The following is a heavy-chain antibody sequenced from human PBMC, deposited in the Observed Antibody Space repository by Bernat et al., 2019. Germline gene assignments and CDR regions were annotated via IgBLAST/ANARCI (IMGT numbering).Heavy chain of an antibody. V-gene: IGHV3-30-3*01. CDR1: GFTFSSYA. CDR2: ISYDGSNK. CDR3: ARDDIAAAGSAGMDV. Sequence: QVQLVESGGGVVQPGRSLRLSCAASGFTFSSYAMHWVRQAPGKGLEWVAVISYDGSNKYYADSVKGRFTISRDNSKNTLYLQMNSLRAEDTAVYYCARDDIAAAGSAGMDVWGQGTTVTVSS. J-gene: IGHJ6*02. D-gene: IGHD6-13*01.